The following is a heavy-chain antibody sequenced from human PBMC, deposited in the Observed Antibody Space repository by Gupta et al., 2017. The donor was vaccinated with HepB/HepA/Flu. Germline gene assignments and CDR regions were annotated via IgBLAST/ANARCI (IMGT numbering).Heavy chain of an antibody. Sequence: QVQLQESGPGLVKPSETLSLTCTVSGGSISSYYWSWIRQPPGKGLEWIGYIYYSGSTNYNPSLKSRVTISVDTSKNQFSLKLSSVTAADTAVYYCASTQGFSYPGQAGYGMDVWGQGTTVTVSS. V-gene: IGHV4-59*08. CDR3: ASTQGFSYPGQAGYGMDV. D-gene: IGHD6-13*01. CDR1: GGSISSYY. CDR2: IYYSGST. J-gene: IGHJ6*02.